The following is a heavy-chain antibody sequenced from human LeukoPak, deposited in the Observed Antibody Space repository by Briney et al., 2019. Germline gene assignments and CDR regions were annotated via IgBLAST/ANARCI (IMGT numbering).Heavy chain of an antibody. CDR3: ARDYYDSSGYSHGAFDI. V-gene: IGHV3-21*01. J-gene: IGHJ3*02. Sequence: GGSLRLSCAASGFTFSSYSMNWVRQAPGKGLEWFSSISSSSSYIYYADSVKGRFTISRDNAKNSLYLQMNSLRAEDTAVYYCARDYYDSSGYSHGAFDIWGQGTMVTVSS. D-gene: IGHD3-22*01. CDR2: ISSSSSYI. CDR1: GFTFSSYS.